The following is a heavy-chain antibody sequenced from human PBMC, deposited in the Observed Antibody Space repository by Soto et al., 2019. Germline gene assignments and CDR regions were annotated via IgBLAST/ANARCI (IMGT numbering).Heavy chain of an antibody. CDR1: CYTFSSYG. Sequence: GASGKGSCKASCYTFSSYGISLVRQAPGQGLEWMGWISAYNGNTNYAQKLQGRVTMTTDTSTSTAYMGLRSLRSDDTAVYYCASEWNYASAFDIWRQGTMVTVSS. J-gene: IGHJ3*02. CDR3: ASEWNYASAFDI. V-gene: IGHV1-18*01. CDR2: ISAYNGNT. D-gene: IGHD1-7*01.